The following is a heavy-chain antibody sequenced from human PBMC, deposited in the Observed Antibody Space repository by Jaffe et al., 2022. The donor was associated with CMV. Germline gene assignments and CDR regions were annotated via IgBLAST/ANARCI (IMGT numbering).Heavy chain of an antibody. CDR3: AREDIITGGALDY. V-gene: IGHV4-59*11. Sequence: HVQLLESGPGLVKPSETLSLTCTVSGDSIESLYWNWLRQPPGKGLEWIGHKFNGRSPSYNPSLRSRVTISIDTSKNQISLKLTSVTAADTAVYYCAREDIITGGALDYWGQGALVTVSS. CDR2: KFNGRSP. D-gene: IGHD2-21*01. J-gene: IGHJ4*02. CDR1: GDSIESLY.